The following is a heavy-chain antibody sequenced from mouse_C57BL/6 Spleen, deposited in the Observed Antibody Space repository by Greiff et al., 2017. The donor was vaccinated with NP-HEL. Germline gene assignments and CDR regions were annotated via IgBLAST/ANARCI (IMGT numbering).Heavy chain of an antibody. CDR3: ARSHYYGSSYNYFDY. J-gene: IGHJ2*01. Sequence: VQLQQSGAELVKPGASVKISCKASGYAFSSYWMNWVKQRPGKGLEWIGQIYPGDGDTNYNGKFKGKATLTADKSSSTAYMQLSSLTSEDSAVYFCARSHYYGSSYNYFDYWGQGTTLTVSS. CDR2: IYPGDGDT. V-gene: IGHV1-80*01. D-gene: IGHD1-1*01. CDR1: GYAFSSYW.